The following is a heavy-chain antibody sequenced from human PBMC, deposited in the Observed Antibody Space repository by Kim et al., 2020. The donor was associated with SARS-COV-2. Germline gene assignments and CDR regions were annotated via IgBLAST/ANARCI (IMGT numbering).Heavy chain of an antibody. V-gene: IGHV1-18*01. CDR2: ISAYNGNT. D-gene: IGHD1-26*01. CDR3: ARDPGSSGSYSQRKMKDSWFDP. J-gene: IGHJ5*02. CDR1: GYTFTSYG. Sequence: ASVKVSCKASGYTFTSYGISWVRQAPGQGLEWMGWISAYNGNTNYAQKLQGRVTMTTDTSTSTAYMELRSLRSDDTAVYYCARDPGSSGSYSQRKMKDSWFDPWGQGTLVTVSS.